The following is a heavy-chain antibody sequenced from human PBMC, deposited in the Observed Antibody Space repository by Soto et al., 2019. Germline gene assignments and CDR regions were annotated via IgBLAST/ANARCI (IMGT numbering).Heavy chain of an antibody. J-gene: IGHJ4*02. Sequence: EVQLVESGGGLVQPGGSLRLSCAASGFTFSSYSMNWLRQAPGMGLEWVSYISSSSSTIYYADSVKGRFTISRDNAKNSLHLQMNSLRAEDTAVYYCARDLNSGLFDYWGQGTLVTVSS. CDR1: GFTFSSYS. CDR2: ISSSSSTI. D-gene: IGHD2-15*01. V-gene: IGHV3-48*01. CDR3: ARDLNSGLFDY.